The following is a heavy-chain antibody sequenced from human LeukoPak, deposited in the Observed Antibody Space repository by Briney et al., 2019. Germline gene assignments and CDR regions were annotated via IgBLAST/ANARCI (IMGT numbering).Heavy chain of an antibody. CDR1: GYTFTGYY. J-gene: IGHJ5*02. V-gene: IGHV1-2*02. D-gene: IGHD5-24*01. CDR3: ATDHSMANTAWWFDP. Sequence: ASVKVSCKASGYTFTGYYMHWVRQAPGQGLEWMGWINPNSGGTSYAQKFQGRITMSRDTSTSTVYMELSSLRSEDTAFYYCATDHSMANTAWWFDPWGQGTLVTVSS. CDR2: INPNSGGT.